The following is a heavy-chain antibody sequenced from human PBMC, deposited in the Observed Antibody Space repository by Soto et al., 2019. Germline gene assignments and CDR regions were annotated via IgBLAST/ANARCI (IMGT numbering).Heavy chain of an antibody. CDR2: IIPTFGTT. CDR1: GGNFSSHG. V-gene: IGHV1-69*01. Sequence: QVQVVQSGAEVKKPGSSVKVSCKAAGGNFSSHGIRWVRQAPGQGLEFMGGIIPTFGTTNYAHKLRGRVTITADEFTSTAYLELSGLRSEDTAIYYCATASDSTWYNWLDPWGQGTLVTVSS. D-gene: IGHD6-13*01. J-gene: IGHJ5*02. CDR3: ATASDSTWYNWLDP.